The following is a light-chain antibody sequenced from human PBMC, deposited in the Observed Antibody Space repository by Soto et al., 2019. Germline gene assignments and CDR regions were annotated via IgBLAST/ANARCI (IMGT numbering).Light chain of an antibody. V-gene: IGLV1-44*01. CDR1: SSNIGSNN. CDR2: SDY. J-gene: IGLJ1*01. CDR3: AAWDDSLNGYV. Sequence: QSVLTQPPSASGTPGQRVTIFCSGSSSNIGSNNVNWYQQLAGTAPKLLIYSDYQRPSGVPDRFSGSKSGTSASLAISGLQSEDEADYYCAAWDDSLNGYVFGTGTKLTV.